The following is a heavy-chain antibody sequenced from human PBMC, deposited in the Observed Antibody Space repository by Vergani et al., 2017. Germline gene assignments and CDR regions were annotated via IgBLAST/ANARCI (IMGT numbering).Heavy chain of an antibody. V-gene: IGHV1-69*04. D-gene: IGHD1-26*01. CDR2: IIPILGIA. CDR1: GGTFSSYT. Sequence: QVQLVHSGAEVKKPGSSVKVSCKASGGTFSSYTISWVRQAPGQGLEWMGRIIPILGIAKYAQKFQGRVTITADKSTSTAYMELSSLRSEDTAVYYCARDPPGIVGVHWFDPWGQGTLVTVSS. J-gene: IGHJ5*02. CDR3: ARDPPGIVGVHWFDP.